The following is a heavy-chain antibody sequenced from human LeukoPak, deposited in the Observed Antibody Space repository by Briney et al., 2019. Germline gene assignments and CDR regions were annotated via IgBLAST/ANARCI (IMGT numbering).Heavy chain of an antibody. CDR3: ARSEGDIVVVPAAMPGWFDP. Sequence: ASVKVSCKASGYTFTSYGISWVRQAPGQGLEWMGWISAYNGNTNYAQKLQGRVTMTTDTSTSTAYMELRSLRSDDTAVYYCARSEGDIVVVPAAMPGWFDPWGQGTLVTVSS. CDR2: ISAYNGNT. J-gene: IGHJ5*02. V-gene: IGHV1-18*01. D-gene: IGHD2-2*01. CDR1: GYTFTSYG.